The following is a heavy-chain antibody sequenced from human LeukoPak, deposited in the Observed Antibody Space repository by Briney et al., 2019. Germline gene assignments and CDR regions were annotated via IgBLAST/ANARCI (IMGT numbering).Heavy chain of an antibody. J-gene: IGHJ6*02. V-gene: IGHV3-23*01. CDR3: AKDPPQLAYCGGDCTYYYYGMDV. Sequence: GGSLRLSCAASGFTFSSYAMSWVRHAPGKGLEWVSAISGSGDNTYYADSVKGRFTISRDNPENTLYLQMNSLRAEDTAVYYCAKDPPQLAYCGGDCTYYYYGMDVWGQGTTVTVSS. D-gene: IGHD2-21*02. CDR1: GFTFSSYA. CDR2: ISGSGDNT.